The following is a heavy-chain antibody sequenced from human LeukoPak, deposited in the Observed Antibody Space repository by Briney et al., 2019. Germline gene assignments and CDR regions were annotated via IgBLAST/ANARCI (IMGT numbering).Heavy chain of an antibody. CDR3: ARVPYYDILTGYYSLDY. CDR2: IIPIFGTA. D-gene: IGHD3-9*01. CDR1: GGTFSSYA. Sequence: SVKVSCKASGGTFSSYAISWVRRAPGQGLEWMGGIIPIFGTANYAQKFQGRVTITTDESTSTAYMELSSLRSEDTAVYYCARVPYYDILTGYYSLDYWGQGTLVTVSS. V-gene: IGHV1-69*05. J-gene: IGHJ4*02.